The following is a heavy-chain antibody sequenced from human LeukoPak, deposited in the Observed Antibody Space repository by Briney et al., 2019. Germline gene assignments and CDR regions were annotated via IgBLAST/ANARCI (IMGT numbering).Heavy chain of an antibody. V-gene: IGHV3-74*01. CDR2: INSDGSST. J-gene: IGHJ5*02. CDR1: GFTFSSYW. D-gene: IGHD6-13*01. CDR3: ARDEGIAGFDP. Sequence: GGFLRLSCAASGFTFSSYWMHWVRQAPGKGLVWVSRINSDGSSTSYADSVKGRFTISRDNAKNTLYLQMNSLRAEDTAVYYCARDEGIAGFDPWGQGTLVTVSS.